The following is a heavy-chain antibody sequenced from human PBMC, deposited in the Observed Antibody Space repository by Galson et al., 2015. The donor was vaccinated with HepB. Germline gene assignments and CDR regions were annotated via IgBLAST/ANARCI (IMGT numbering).Heavy chain of an antibody. CDR2: ISAYNGNT. V-gene: IGHV1-18*01. CDR1: GYTFTNYG. J-gene: IGHJ4*02. CDR3: ARVGSSCTYGSGSYD. Sequence: SVKVSCKASGYTFTNYGINWVRQAPGQGLEWMGWISAYNGNTDYAQKFQGRVTMTSDTSTSTAYMELRSLRSDDTAVYYCARVGSSCTYGSGSYDWGQGTLVTVSS. D-gene: IGHD3-10*01.